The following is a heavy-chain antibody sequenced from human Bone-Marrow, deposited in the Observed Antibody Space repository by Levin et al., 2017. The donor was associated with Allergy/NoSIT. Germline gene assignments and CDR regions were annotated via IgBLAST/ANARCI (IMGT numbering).Heavy chain of an antibody. CDR1: GFTSSSYW. D-gene: IGHD6-25*01. Sequence: PGGSLRLSCAASGFTSSSYWMHWVRQAPGKGLVWVSRIKNDEISTTYADSVKGRFTISRDNAKNTVFLQMNSMRAEDTAVYYCARETRGAQKDAFAIWGQGTMVTVSS. J-gene: IGHJ3*02. CDR3: ARETRGAQKDAFAI. V-gene: IGHV3-74*01. CDR2: IKNDEIST.